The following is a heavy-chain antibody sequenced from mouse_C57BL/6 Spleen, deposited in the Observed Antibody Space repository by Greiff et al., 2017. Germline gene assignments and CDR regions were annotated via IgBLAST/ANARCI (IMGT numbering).Heavy chain of an antibody. CDR1: GFTFSDYG. CDR3: ARGDWDVDY. CDR2: ISSGSSTI. J-gene: IGHJ2*01. V-gene: IGHV5-17*01. D-gene: IGHD4-1*01. Sequence: EVKLVESGGGLVKPGGSLKLSCAASGFTFSDYGMHWVRQAPEKGLEWVAYISSGSSTIYYADTVKGRVTISRDNAKNTLFLQMTRLRSVDTAIYYCARGDWDVDYWGQGTTLTVSS.